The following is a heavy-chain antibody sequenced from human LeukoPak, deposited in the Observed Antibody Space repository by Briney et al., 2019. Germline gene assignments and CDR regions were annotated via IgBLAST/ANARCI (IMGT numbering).Heavy chain of an antibody. CDR3: ARDIGSGSYY. CDR1: GYTFTGYY. Sequence: ASVKVSCKAPGYTFTGYYIHWVRQAPGQGREWMGWINPNSGDTNYAQKFQGRVTMTRDTSINTAYMELSRLRSDDTAVYYCARDIGSGSYYWGQGTLVTVSS. J-gene: IGHJ4*02. D-gene: IGHD3-10*01. CDR2: INPNSGDT. V-gene: IGHV1-2*02.